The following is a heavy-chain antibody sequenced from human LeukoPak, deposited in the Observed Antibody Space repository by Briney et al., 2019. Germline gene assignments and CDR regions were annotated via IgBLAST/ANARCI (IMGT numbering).Heavy chain of an antibody. CDR3: ARGQSRVRYYYDSSGYYQNRTAPFDY. CDR2: INHSGST. J-gene: IGHJ4*02. Sequence: PSETLSLTCAVYGGSFSGYYWSWLRQPPGKGLEGIGEINHSGSTNYNPSLKSQVTISVDTSKNKFSLKLSSVTAVDTAVYYCARGQSRVRYYYDSSGYYQNRTAPFDYWGQGTLVTVSS. D-gene: IGHD3-22*01. CDR1: GGSFSGYY. V-gene: IGHV4-34*01.